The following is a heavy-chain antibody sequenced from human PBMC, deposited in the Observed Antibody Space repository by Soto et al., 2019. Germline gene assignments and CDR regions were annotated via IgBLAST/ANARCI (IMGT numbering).Heavy chain of an antibody. Sequence: QVQLQESGPGLVKPSQTLSLTCTVSGGPITNYWSWIRQHPGKGLEWIGYIYGSGSTYYNPSLKSRVTMSLDTSKTQLSLKLTSVTAADTAVYYCARVNLDYVTGMDVWGQGTTVNVSS. V-gene: IGHV4-31*03. CDR3: ARVNLDYVTGMDV. D-gene: IGHD4-17*01. CDR1: GGPITNY. J-gene: IGHJ6*02. CDR2: IYGSGST.